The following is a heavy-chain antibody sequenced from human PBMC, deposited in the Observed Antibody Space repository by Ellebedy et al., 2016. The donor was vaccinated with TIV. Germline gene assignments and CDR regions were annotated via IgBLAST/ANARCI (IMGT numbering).Heavy chain of an antibody. J-gene: IGHJ4*02. V-gene: IGHV4-4*02. CDR1: GGSISSSNW. CDR2: IYHSGST. Sequence: SETLSLXCAVSGGSISSSNWWSWVRQPPGKGLEWIGEIYHSGSTNYNPSLKSRVTISVDKSKNQFSLKLSSVTAADTAVYYCASSPGDQDGYKTRPDYWGQGTLVTVSS. CDR3: ASSPGDQDGYKTRPDY. D-gene: IGHD5-24*01.